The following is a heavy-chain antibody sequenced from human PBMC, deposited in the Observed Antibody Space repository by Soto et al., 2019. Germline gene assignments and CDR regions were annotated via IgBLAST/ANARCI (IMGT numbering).Heavy chain of an antibody. CDR1: GFTFSNYG. CDR3: VRDAAAGTGYYGMDV. V-gene: IGHV3-33*01. D-gene: IGHD6-13*01. Sequence: QVQLVESGGGVVQPGRSLRLFCAVSGFTFSNYGMHWVRQAPGKGLEWVAVIWYDGSSEYYADSVQGRFTISRDNSKNTRYLQMNSLRGEDTAVYYCVRDAAAGTGYYGMDVWGQGTTVTVSS. CDR2: IWYDGSSE. J-gene: IGHJ6*02.